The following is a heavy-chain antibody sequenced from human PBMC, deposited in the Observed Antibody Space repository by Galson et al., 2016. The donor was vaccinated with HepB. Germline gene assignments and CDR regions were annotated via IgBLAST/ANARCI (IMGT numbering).Heavy chain of an antibody. V-gene: IGHV3-11*01. CDR2: IDKSGTAT. Sequence: SLRLSCAASGFTFSDYYMSWIRQAPGKGPEWLSDIDKSGTATYYLDSVKGRFTMSRDNAKNSLYLEVSSVTAADTAVYYCARVSGNAFDIWGHGTMVTVSS. CDR1: GFTFSDYY. J-gene: IGHJ3*02. CDR3: ARVSGNAFDI.